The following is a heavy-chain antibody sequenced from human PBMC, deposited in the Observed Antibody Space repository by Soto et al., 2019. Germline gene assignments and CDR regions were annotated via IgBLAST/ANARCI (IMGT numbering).Heavy chain of an antibody. CDR1: GDTFTNHV. D-gene: IGHD5-12*01. V-gene: IGHV1-69*12. J-gene: IGHJ4*02. Sequence: QVQLVQSGDEVKKPGSSVKVSCKASGDTFTNHVFNWVRQAPGQGLEWMGGIISLFGTPNYSRRFQGRVTMTADESTATSYMELSSLRSDDAAVYYCARDLGSGYDRGEYWGQGTLVTVSS. CDR2: IISLFGTP. CDR3: ARDLGSGYDRGEY.